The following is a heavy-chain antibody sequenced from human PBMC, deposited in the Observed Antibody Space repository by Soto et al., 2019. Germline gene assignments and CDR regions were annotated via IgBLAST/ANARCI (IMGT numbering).Heavy chain of an antibody. CDR2: INHSGST. V-gene: IGHV4-34*01. CDR3: ARGGSSSWYNWFDP. J-gene: IGHJ5*02. D-gene: IGHD6-13*01. Sequence: SETLSLTCAVYGGSFIGYYWSWILQPPGKGLEWIGEINHSGSTNYNPSLKSRVTISVDTSKNQFSLKLSSVTAADTAVYYCARGGSSSWYNWFDPWGQGTLVTVS. CDR1: GGSFIGYY.